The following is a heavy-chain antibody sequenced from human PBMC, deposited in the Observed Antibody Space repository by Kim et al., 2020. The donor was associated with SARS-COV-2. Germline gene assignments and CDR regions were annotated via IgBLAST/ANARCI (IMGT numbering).Heavy chain of an antibody. J-gene: IGHJ4*02. CDR3: ARQPYYYGSGSYLGDY. D-gene: IGHD3-10*01. V-gene: IGHV4-31*02. Sequence: LKSRVTISVDTSKNQFALKLRSVTAADTAVYYCARQPYYYGSGSYLGDYWGQGTLVTVSS.